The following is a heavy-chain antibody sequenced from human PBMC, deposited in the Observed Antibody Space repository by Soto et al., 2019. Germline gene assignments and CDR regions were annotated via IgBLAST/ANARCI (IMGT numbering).Heavy chain of an antibody. J-gene: IGHJ4*02. Sequence: EDQLVESGGGLVKPGGSLRLSCAASGFSFDTYNMNWVRQAPGKGLEWVSSISSGRPDIFYADSVRGRITISRDDAKKSLFLQINSLRADDTAVYYCARDHLGIAAGDFDLWGQGTLVTVSS. V-gene: IGHV3-21*02. D-gene: IGHD6-19*01. CDR2: ISSGRPDI. CDR3: ARDHLGIAAGDFDL. CDR1: GFSFDTYN.